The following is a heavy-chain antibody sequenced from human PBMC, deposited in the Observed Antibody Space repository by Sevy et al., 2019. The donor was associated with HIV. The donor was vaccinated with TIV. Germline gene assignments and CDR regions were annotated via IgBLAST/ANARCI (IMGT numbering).Heavy chain of an antibody. CDR2: ISANVDIT. J-gene: IGHJ5*01. Sequence: GGSLRLSCAASGFILGTYTMGWVRQAPGKGLEWVAGISANVDITYYAAAVKGRFTISRDNSRTTLSLQMNSLTDEDTAIYYCAKDRRQVVAGSYKFDSWGQGVLVTVSS. V-gene: IGHV3-23*01. CDR1: GFILGTYT. CDR3: AKDRRQVVAGSYKFDS. D-gene: IGHD1-26*01.